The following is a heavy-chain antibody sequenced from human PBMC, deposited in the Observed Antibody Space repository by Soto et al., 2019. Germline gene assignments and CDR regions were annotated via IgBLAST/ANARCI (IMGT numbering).Heavy chain of an antibody. J-gene: IGHJ6*02. CDR2: FYYSGTT. D-gene: IGHD2-15*01. V-gene: IGHV4-39*01. CDR3: ASLGYCSGGSCSPSYYYYGMDV. CDR1: GGSITSGSYY. Sequence: SETLSLTCTVSGGSITSGSYYWGWIRQPPGKGLEWIGSFYYSGTTFFNPSLKSRVTISVDTSKNQFSLKMSSVTAADTAVYYCASLGYCSGGSCSPSYYYYGMDVWGRGTTVTVSS.